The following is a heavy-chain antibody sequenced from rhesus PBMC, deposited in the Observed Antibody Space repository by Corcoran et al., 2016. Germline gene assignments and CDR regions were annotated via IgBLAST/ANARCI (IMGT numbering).Heavy chain of an antibody. J-gene: IGHJ4*01. CDR2: ISGSSGST. V-gene: IGHV4-65*01. CDR3: ARGGFY. CDR1: GGSLSVSNW. Sequence: QVQLQESGPGLVKPSATLSLTCAVSGGSLSVSNWWSWIRQPPGKGLEWIGYISGSSGSTYYNPSLKSRVTISTDTSKNQFSLKLSSVTAADTAVYYCARGGFYWGQGVLVTVSS.